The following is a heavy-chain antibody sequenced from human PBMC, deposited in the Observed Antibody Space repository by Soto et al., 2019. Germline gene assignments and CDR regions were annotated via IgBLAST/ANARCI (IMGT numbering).Heavy chain of an antibody. CDR2: ISYDGSNK. V-gene: IGHV3-30-3*01. J-gene: IGHJ4*02. Sequence: QVQLVESGGGVVQPGRSLRLSCAASGFTFSSYAMHWVRQAPGKGLEWVAVISYDGSNKYYADSMKGRFTISRDNSKNTLYLQMNSLRAEDTAVYYCAAGSYYFTYWGQGTLVTVSS. D-gene: IGHD1-26*01. CDR1: GFTFSSYA. CDR3: AAGSYYFTY.